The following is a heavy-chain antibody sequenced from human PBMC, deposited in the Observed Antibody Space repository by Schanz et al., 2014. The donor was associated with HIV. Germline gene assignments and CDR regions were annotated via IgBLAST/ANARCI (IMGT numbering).Heavy chain of an antibody. V-gene: IGHV3-23*01. D-gene: IGHD1-1*01. CDR2: ISGNGGST. CDR3: TKEVPPDV. J-gene: IGHJ6*02. Sequence: EVQLLESGGGLVQPGGSLRLSCAASTFTFNNYDMGWVRQAPGKGLEWVSGISGNGGSTYHADSVKGRFTISRDNSKNTLYLQINSLRAEDTAVYYCTKEVPPDVWGQGTTVTVSS. CDR1: TFTFNNYD.